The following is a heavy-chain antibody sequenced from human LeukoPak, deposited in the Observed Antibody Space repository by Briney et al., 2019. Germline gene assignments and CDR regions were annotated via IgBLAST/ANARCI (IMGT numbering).Heavy chain of an antibody. CDR1: GGSFSGYY. D-gene: IGHD3-3*01. CDR2: INHSGST. V-gene: IGHV4-34*01. J-gene: IGHJ5*02. Sequence: KPSETLSLTCAVYGGSFSGYYWSWIRQPPGKGLEWIGEINHSGSTNYNPSLKSRVTISVDTSKNQFSLKLSSVTAADTAVYYCARGVTYDFLDRGTPRWYWFDPWGQGTLVTVSS. CDR3: ARGVTYDFLDRGTPRWYWFDP.